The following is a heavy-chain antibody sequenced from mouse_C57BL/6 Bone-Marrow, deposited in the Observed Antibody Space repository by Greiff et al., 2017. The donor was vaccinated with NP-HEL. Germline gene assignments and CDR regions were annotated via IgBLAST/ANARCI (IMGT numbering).Heavy chain of an antibody. V-gene: IGHV1-7*01. Sequence: QVQLQQSGAELAKPGASVKLSCKASGYTFTTYWMHWVKQRPGQGLEWIGYINPSSGYTKYNQKFKAKATLTADKSSSTAYMQLSSLTYEDSAVYYCARLLRDYWGQGTTLTVSS. CDR1: GYTFTTYW. J-gene: IGHJ2*01. CDR2: INPSSGYT. CDR3: ARLLRDY. D-gene: IGHD1-1*01.